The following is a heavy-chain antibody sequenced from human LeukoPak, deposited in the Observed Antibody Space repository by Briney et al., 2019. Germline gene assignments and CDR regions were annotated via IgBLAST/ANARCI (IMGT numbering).Heavy chain of an antibody. D-gene: IGHD5-18*01. J-gene: IGHJ3*02. CDR1: GFTFSSYW. CDR2: INSDGSST. CDR3: ARDKRRWRIQLWFNDAFDI. Sequence: PGGSLRLSCAASGFTFSSYWMHWVRQAPGKGLVWVSRINSDGSSTSYADSVKGRFTISRDNAKNTLYLQMNSLRAEDTAVYYCARDKRRWRIQLWFNDAFDIWGQGTMVTVSS. V-gene: IGHV3-74*01.